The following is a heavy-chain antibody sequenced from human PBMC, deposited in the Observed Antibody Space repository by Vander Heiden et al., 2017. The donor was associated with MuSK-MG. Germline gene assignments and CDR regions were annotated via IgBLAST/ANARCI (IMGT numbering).Heavy chain of an antibody. CDR1: GGSISRSSYS. Sequence: QLQLQESGPGLVKPSETLSLTCTVSGGSISRSSYSWGWIRQPPGKGLEWIGSIYYSGSTYYNPSLKSRVTISVDTSKNQFSLKLSSVTAADTAVYYCARHGCSGGSCYSVEAAWFDPWGQGTLVTVSS. V-gene: IGHV4-39*01. CDR3: ARHGCSGGSCYSVEAAWFDP. D-gene: IGHD2-15*01. J-gene: IGHJ5*02. CDR2: IYYSGST.